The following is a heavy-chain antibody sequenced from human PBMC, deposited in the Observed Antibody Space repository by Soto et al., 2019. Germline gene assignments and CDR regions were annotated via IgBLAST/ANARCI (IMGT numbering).Heavy chain of an antibody. CDR3: AKDLFTMVRLFDS. Sequence: PGGALRLSCAASGFTFSSYWMSWVRQAPGTGLEWVPNTKQEVREKFDEASVKGRFTISRDNAKNSLYLQMNSLRAEDTAVYYCAKDLFTMVRLFDSWGQGTLVTVSS. J-gene: IGHJ4*02. V-gene: IGHV3-7*03. CDR2: TKQEVREK. D-gene: IGHD3-10*01. CDR1: GFTFSSYW.